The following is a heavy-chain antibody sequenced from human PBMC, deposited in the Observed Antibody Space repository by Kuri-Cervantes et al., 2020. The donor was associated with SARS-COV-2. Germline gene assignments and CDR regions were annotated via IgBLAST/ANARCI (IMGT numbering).Heavy chain of an antibody. J-gene: IGHJ4*02. Sequence: GGSLRLSCAASGFTFDDYAMHWVRQAPGKGLEWVSGISWNSGSIGYADSVKGRFTTSRDNAKNSLYLQMNSLRAEDTALYYCAKIDYGDYGSSFDYWGQGTLVTVSS. D-gene: IGHD4-17*01. CDR2: ISWNSGSI. CDR1: GFTFDDYA. CDR3: AKIDYGDYGSSFDY. V-gene: IGHV3-9*01.